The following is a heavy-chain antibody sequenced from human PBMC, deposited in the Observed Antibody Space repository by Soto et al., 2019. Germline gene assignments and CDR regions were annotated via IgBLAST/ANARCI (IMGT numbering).Heavy chain of an antibody. V-gene: IGHV3-23*01. J-gene: IGHJ4*02. Sequence: EVQLLESGGGLVQPGGSLRLSCAASGFTFSRYAMTWVRQAPGKGLECVSVISASGASTYYADSVKGRVTISRDNSKNPLYLQMTSLRAEDTAVYYCAHAPPTPSGRPPFHYWGQRTLVTVSS. CDR1: GFTFSRYA. CDR3: AHAPPTPSGRPPFHY. CDR2: ISASGAST.